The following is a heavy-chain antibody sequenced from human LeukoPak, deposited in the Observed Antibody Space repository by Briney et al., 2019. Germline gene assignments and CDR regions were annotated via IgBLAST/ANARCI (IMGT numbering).Heavy chain of an antibody. CDR2: INHSGST. Sequence: PSETLSLTCAVYGGSFSGYYWSWIRQPPGKGLEWIGEINHSGSTNYNPSLKSRVTISVDTSKNQVALSLTSVTAADTAVYYCARDLGWRWYFDLWGRGTLVTVSS. V-gene: IGHV4-34*01. D-gene: IGHD6-19*01. CDR3: ARDLGWRWYFDL. CDR1: GGSFSGYY. J-gene: IGHJ2*01.